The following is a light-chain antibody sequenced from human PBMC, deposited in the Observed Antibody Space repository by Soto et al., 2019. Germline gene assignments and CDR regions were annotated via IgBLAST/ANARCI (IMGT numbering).Light chain of an antibody. V-gene: IGLV2-14*01. J-gene: IGLJ3*02. Sequence: QSALPQPASVSGSPGQSITISCTGTSNDVGGYNYVSWYQQHPGKVPKLMIYEVSNRPSGVSDRFSGSRSGNTASLTISGLQAEDESDYYCISYTSSSTWVFGGGTKLPVL. CDR1: SNDVGGYNY. CDR2: EVS. CDR3: ISYTSSSTWV.